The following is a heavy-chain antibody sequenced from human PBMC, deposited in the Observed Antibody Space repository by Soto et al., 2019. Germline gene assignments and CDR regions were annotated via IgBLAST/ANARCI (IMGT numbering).Heavy chain of an antibody. J-gene: IGHJ4*02. CDR1: GVSISSDY. CDR2: TSHTGTT. Sequence: PSETLSLTCTVSGVSISSDYWTWIRQSPGKGLEWIAYTSHTGTTDYNPSLKSRVTISLDTSKNQFSLKLSSVTAADTAVYYCARVPDYWGQGTLVTVSS. CDR3: ARVPDY. V-gene: IGHV4-59*12.